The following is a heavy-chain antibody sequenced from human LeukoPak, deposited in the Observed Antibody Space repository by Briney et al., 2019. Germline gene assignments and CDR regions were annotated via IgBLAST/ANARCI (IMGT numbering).Heavy chain of an antibody. CDR1: GFTFSDAW. CDR3: TTRRQDGW. D-gene: IGHD2-15*01. Sequence: GGSLRLSWVGSGFTFSDAWMSWVRQAPGKGLEWVGRIKSKSDGGTIDYAAPVKGRVTISRDDSRNTLYLQMNSLKTEDTAVYYCTTRRQDGWWGQGTLVTVS. CDR2: IKSKSDGGTI. J-gene: IGHJ4*02. V-gene: IGHV3-15*01.